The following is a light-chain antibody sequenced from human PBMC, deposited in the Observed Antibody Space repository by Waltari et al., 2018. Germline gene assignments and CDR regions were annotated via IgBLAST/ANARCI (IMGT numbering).Light chain of an antibody. CDR2: ATS. CDR1: QSISSY. CDR3: QQLKSYPIT. J-gene: IGKJ5*01. V-gene: IGKV1-9*01. Sequence: DIQMTQSPSSLSASVGDRVTITCRASQSISSYLNWYQQRPGKAPKFLIYATSTLRSGVPSRFSGSGSGTDFTLTISDLQPEDFATYYCQQLKSYPITFGQGTRLEIK.